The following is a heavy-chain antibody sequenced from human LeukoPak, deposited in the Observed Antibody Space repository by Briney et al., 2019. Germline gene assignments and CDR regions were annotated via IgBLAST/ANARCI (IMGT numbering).Heavy chain of an antibody. V-gene: IGHV3-23*01. D-gene: IGHD5-24*01. J-gene: IGHJ4*02. Sequence: GGSLGLSCAASGFTFSSYAMSWVRQAPGKGLEWVSAISGSGGSTYYADSVKGRFTISRDNAKNSVYLQMNSLRDEDTAVYYCARDSSDAYNPEPGYWGQGTLVTVSS. CDR2: ISGSGGST. CDR3: ARDSSDAYNPEPGY. CDR1: GFTFSSYA.